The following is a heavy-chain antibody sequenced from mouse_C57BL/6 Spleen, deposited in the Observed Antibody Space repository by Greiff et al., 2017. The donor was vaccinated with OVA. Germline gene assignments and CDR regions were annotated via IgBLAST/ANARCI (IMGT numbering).Heavy chain of an antibody. CDR2: IYPRSGNT. Sequence: QVQLQQSGAELARPGASVKLSCKASGYTFTSYGISWVKQRTGQGLEWIGEIYPRSGNTYYNEKFKGKATLTADKSSSTAYMELRSLTSEDSAVYFCGLTGTFAYWGQGTLVTVSA. D-gene: IGHD4-1*01. V-gene: IGHV1-81*01. CDR3: GLTGTFAY. CDR1: GYTFTSYG. J-gene: IGHJ3*01.